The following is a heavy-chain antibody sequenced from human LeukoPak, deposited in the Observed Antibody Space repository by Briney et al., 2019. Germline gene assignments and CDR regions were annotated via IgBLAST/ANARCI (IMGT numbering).Heavy chain of an antibody. V-gene: IGHV3-53*04. CDR1: GFTVSSNY. CDR3: ARGGYTYGSNYYYAMDV. CDR2: IYRGGTT. J-gene: IGHJ6*02. D-gene: IGHD5-18*01. Sequence: GGSLRLSCAASGFTVSSNYMTWVRQAPGKGLEWVSLIYRGGTTYYADSVKGRFTISRHNSTNTLYLQMNSLRAEDTAVYYCARGGYTYGSNYYYAMDVWGQGTTVTVSS.